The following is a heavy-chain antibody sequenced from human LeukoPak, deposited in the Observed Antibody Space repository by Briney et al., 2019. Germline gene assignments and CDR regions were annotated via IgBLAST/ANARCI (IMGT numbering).Heavy chain of an antibody. CDR1: GYTFTSYG. D-gene: IGHD3-10*01. CDR2: MSAYNGNT. Sequence: ASVKVSFKASGYTFTSYGISWVRQAPGQGLEWMGGMSAYNGNTNYAQKLQGRVTMTTDTSTSTAYMELRSLRSDDTAVYYCARDKAYGSGSYYSEDFDYWGQGTLVTVSS. V-gene: IGHV1-18*01. J-gene: IGHJ4*02. CDR3: ARDKAYGSGSYYSEDFDY.